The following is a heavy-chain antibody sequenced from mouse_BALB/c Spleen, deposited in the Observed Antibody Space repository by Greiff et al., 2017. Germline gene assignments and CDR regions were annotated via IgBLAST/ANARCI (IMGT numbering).Heavy chain of an antibody. V-gene: IGHV2-6-7*01. CDR3: ARDDYGNYAYAMDY. Sequence: VHLVESGPGLVAPSQSLSITCTVSGFSLTSYGVHWVRQPPGKGLEWLGMIWGDGSTDYNSALKSRLSISKDNSKSQVFLKMNSLQTDDTARYYCARDDYGNYAYAMDYWGQGTSVTVSS. CDR2: IWGDGST. CDR1: GFSLTSYG. D-gene: IGHD2-1*01. J-gene: IGHJ4*01.